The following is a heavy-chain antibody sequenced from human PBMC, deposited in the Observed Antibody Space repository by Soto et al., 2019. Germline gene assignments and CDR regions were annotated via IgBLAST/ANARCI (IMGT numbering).Heavy chain of an antibody. V-gene: IGHV1-2*02. CDR2: INTDSGGT. CDR3: ARWVGASNWFDP. J-gene: IGHJ5*02. D-gene: IGHD1-26*01. CDR1: VYTFTGYH. Sequence: ASVKVSCKASVYTFTGYHIHWVRQAPGQGLEWMGWINTDSGGTLYALKFQGRVTMTRDTSISTAYMEVGRLTSDDTAVYYCARWVGASNWFDPWGQGTLVTVSS.